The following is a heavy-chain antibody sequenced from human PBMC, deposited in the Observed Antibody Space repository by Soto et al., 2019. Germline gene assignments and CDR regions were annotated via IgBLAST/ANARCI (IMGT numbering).Heavy chain of an antibody. V-gene: IGHV4-61*01. Sequence: SETLSLTCTVPGASVSSPTYCWNWFRQPPGKPLDWIGYLYYSGSTNYNPSFKSRVTISLDTSNDQFSLKLSSVTVADTAVYYCAKTRDNNINYYYALDVWVPGTTVTVSS. CDR1: GASVSSPTYC. CDR2: LYYSGST. CDR3: AKTRDNNINYYYALDV. D-gene: IGHD1-20*01. J-gene: IGHJ6*02.